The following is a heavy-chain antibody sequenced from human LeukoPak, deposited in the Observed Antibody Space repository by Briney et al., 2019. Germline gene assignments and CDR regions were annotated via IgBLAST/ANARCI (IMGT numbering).Heavy chain of an antibody. CDR1: GFTVSSNY. D-gene: IGHD3-22*01. Sequence: GGSLRLSCAASGFTVSSNYMSWVRQGPGKGLEWVALIYNDGGTHYTDSVKGRFTISRDNSKNTLYLQMNTLRAEDTAVYYCARRAGDYSHPYDYWGQGTLVTVSS. CDR3: ARRAGDYSHPYDY. CDR2: IYNDGGT. J-gene: IGHJ4*02. V-gene: IGHV3-53*01.